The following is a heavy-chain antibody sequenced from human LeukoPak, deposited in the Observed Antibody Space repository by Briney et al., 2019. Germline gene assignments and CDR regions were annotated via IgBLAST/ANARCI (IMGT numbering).Heavy chain of an antibody. CDR1: GGSFSSYY. Sequence: PSETLSLTCAVYGGSFSSYYWSWIRQPPGKGLEWIGEINHSGSTNYNPSLKSRVTISVDTSKNQFSLKLSSVTAADTAVYYCARGRRYYDSSGRLRFDYWGQGTLVTVSS. CDR2: INHSGST. D-gene: IGHD3-22*01. CDR3: ARGRRYYDSSGRLRFDY. V-gene: IGHV4-34*01. J-gene: IGHJ4*02.